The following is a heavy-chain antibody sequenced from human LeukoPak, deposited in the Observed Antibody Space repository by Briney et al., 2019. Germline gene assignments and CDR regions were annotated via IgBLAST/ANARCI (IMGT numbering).Heavy chain of an antibody. J-gene: IGHJ5*02. CDR2: ISWNSGNI. CDR3: AKGTYYDFWSGYSFDP. CDR1: GFTSDDYA. Sequence: GRSLRLSCAASGFTSDDYAMHWVRLAPGKGLEWVSGISWNSGNIGYADSVKGRFTISRDNAKKSLYLQMNSLRAEDMALYYCAKGTYYDFWSGYSFDPWGQGTLVTVSS. V-gene: IGHV3-9*02. D-gene: IGHD3-3*01.